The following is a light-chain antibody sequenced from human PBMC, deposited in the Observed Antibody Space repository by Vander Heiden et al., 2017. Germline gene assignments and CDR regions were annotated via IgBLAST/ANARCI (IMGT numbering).Light chain of an antibody. Sequence: DIVMNQSPLSLPVTPGEPASVSCRSSQSLLHSNGYNYLDWYLQKPGQSPQLLIYLGSNRASGDPDRFSGSGSGTDFTLKISRVEAEDVGVYYCMQALQTPPHTFGQGTKLEIK. CDR3: MQALQTPPHT. CDR2: LGS. J-gene: IGKJ2*01. V-gene: IGKV2-28*01. CDR1: QSLLHSNGYNY.